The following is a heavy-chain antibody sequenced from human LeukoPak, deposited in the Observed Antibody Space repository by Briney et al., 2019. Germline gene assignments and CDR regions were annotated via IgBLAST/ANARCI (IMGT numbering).Heavy chain of an antibody. V-gene: IGHV4-39*01. Sequence: SETLSLACTVSGGSISSSSHHWGWIRQPPGKGLEWIGSIFYSGGTFYNPSLKSRVTISVDTSKNQFSLKLRSVAAADTAMYYCAGLRSTNDYWGQGTLVTVSS. CDR1: GGSISSSSHH. CDR2: IFYSGGT. D-gene: IGHD4-17*01. J-gene: IGHJ4*02. CDR3: AGLRSTNDY.